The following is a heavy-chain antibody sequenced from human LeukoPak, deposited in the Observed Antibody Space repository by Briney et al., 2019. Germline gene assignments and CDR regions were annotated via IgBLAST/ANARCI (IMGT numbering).Heavy chain of an antibody. CDR1: GGSFSGYY. Sequence: PSETLSLTCAVYGGSFSGYYWSWIRQPPGKGLEWIGEINHSGSTNYNPSLKSRVTISVDTSKNQFSLKLSTVTAADTAVYYCAADARWGSGFDPWGQGTLVTVSS. J-gene: IGHJ5*02. CDR2: INHSGST. CDR3: AADARWGSGFDP. V-gene: IGHV4-34*01. D-gene: IGHD3-10*01.